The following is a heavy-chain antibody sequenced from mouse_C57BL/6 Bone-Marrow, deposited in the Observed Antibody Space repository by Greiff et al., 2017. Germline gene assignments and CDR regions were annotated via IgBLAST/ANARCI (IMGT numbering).Heavy chain of an antibody. CDR2: IDPSDSYT. CDR3: ARNYDLYYAIDF. D-gene: IGHD2-4*01. V-gene: IGHV1-50*01. J-gene: IGHJ4*01. Sequence: QVQLQQPGAELVKPGASVKLSCKASGYTFTSYWMQWVKQRPGQGLEWIGEIDPSDSYTNYNQKFKGKATLTVDTSSSTAYMQLSSLTSEDSAVYYCARNYDLYYAIDFWGQGTSATVSS. CDR1: GYTFTSYW.